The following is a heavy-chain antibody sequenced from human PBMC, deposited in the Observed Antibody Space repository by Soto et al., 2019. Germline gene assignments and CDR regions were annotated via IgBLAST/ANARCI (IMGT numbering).Heavy chain of an antibody. CDR3: ARVGYCSGDTCYLAWFDP. D-gene: IGHD2-15*01. J-gene: IGHJ5*02. CDR1: GGSISSGDYY. Sequence: QVQLQASGPGPVKPSQTLSLSCSVSGGSISSGDYYWSWIRQPPGKGLEWIGYIFYTGSTYYNPSLKSRVTISVDTSKNQFSLTLSSVTAADTAVYYCARVGYCSGDTCYLAWFDPWGRGTQVTVSS. V-gene: IGHV4-30-4*01. CDR2: IFYTGST.